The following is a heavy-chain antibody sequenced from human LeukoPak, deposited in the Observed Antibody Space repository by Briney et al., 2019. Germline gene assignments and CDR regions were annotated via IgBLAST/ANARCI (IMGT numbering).Heavy chain of an antibody. CDR1: GLTFSSYA. CDR2: ISGSGGST. Sequence: GGSLRLSCAASGLTFSSYAMSWVRQAPGKGLEWVSAISGSGGSTYYADSVKGRFTISRDNSKNTLYLQMNSLRAEDTAVYYCAKDGLYSSGWYDYWGQGTLVTVSS. CDR3: AKDGLYSSGWYDY. J-gene: IGHJ4*02. V-gene: IGHV3-23*01. D-gene: IGHD6-19*01.